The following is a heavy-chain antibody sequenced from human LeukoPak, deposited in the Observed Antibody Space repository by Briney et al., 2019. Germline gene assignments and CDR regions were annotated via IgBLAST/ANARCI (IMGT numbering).Heavy chain of an antibody. CDR2: IYYSGST. CDR1: GGSISSYY. D-gene: IGHD2-2*01. J-gene: IGHJ4*02. CDR3: ARVIVVVPAALHYFDY. V-gene: IGHV4-59*01. Sequence: SETLSLTCTVSGGSISSYYWSWIRQPPGKGLEWIGYIYYSGSTNYNPSLKSRVTISVDTSKNQFSLKLSSVTAADTAVYYRARVIVVVPAALHYFDYWGQGTLVTVSS.